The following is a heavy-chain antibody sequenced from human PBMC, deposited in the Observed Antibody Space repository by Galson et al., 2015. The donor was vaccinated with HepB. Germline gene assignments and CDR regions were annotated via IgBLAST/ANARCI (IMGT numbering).Heavy chain of an antibody. V-gene: IGHV3-30*18. D-gene: IGHD2-2*01. CDR3: AKALGFCSTTSCYDIDY. J-gene: IGHJ4*02. CDR1: GFPFRSYG. Sequence: SLRLSCAASGFPFRSYGMHWVRQAPVKGLEWVATISYDGTNKYYADSVKGRFTISRDNSNNTLYLQMNSLRPEDTAVYYCAKALGFCSTTSCYDIDYCGQGTLVTVSS. CDR2: ISYDGTNK.